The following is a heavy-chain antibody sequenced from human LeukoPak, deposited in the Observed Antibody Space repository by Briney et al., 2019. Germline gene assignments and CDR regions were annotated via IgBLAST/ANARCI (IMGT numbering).Heavy chain of an antibody. CDR1: GGTFSSYA. J-gene: IGHJ4*02. D-gene: IGHD3-16*01. CDR2: IIPILGIA. V-gene: IGHV1-69*04. CDR3: ARDKALGVNLDY. Sequence: RASVKVSCKASGGTFSSYAISWVRQAPGQGLEWMGRIIPILGIANYAQKFQGRVTITADKSTSTAYMEQSSLRSEYTAVYYCARDKALGVNLDYWGQGTLVTVSS.